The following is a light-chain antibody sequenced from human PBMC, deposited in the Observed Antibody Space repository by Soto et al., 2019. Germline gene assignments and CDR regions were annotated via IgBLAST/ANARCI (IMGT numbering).Light chain of an antibody. V-gene: IGKV1-27*01. J-gene: IGKJ3*01. CDR3: QKYSSVPV. CDR1: QGIRHF. Sequence: DIQMTQSPTSLSASVGDRVTITCRASQGIRHFVAWYQQKPGKAPKLLIYAASTFQSGVPSRFSGSGSGTDFTLTINSLQPEDVATYSCQKYSSVPVFGPGTKVEIK. CDR2: AAS.